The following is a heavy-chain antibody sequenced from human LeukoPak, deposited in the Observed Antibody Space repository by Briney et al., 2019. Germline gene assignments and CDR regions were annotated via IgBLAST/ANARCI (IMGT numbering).Heavy chain of an antibody. J-gene: IGHJ3*02. D-gene: IGHD3-22*01. Sequence: GASVKVSCKACGYTFTGYYMQWVRQAPGQGLEWMGWINPNSGGTNYAQKFQGRVTMTRDTSISTAYMELSRLRSDDTAVYYCASPHQFYYYDSSGYGSGSFDIWGQGTMVTVSS. V-gene: IGHV1-2*02. CDR1: GYTFTGYY. CDR2: INPNSGGT. CDR3: ASPHQFYYYDSSGYGSGSFDI.